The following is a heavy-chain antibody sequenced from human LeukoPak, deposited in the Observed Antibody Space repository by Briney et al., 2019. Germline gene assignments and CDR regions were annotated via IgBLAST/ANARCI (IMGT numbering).Heavy chain of an antibody. V-gene: IGHV4-39*07. CDR3: ARDRAMVRGETTDAFDI. J-gene: IGHJ3*02. CDR1: GGSISSSSYY. D-gene: IGHD3-10*01. Sequence: PSETLSLTCTVSGGSISSSSYYWGWIRQPPGKGLEWIGSIYYSGSTYYNPSLKSRVTISVDTSKNQFSLKLSSVTAADTAVYYCARDRAMVRGETTDAFDIWGQGTMVTVSS. CDR2: IYYSGST.